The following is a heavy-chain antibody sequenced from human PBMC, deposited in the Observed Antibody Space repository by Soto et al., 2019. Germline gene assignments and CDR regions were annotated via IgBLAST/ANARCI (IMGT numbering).Heavy chain of an antibody. J-gene: IGHJ6*02. CDR3: ARDSSIAARRGYYYYGMDV. CDR1: GDSVSSNSAA. D-gene: IGHD6-6*01. CDR2: TYYRSKWYN. V-gene: IGHV6-1*01. Sequence: SQTLSLTCAISGDSVSSNSAAWNWIRQSPSRGLEWLGRTYYRSKWYNDYAVSVKSRITINPDTSKNQFSLQLNSVTPEDTAVYYCARDSSIAARRGYYYYGMDVWGQGPTVTVSS.